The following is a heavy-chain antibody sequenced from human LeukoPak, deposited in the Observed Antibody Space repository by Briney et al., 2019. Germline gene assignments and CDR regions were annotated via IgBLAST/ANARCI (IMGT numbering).Heavy chain of an antibody. CDR2: INPNSGGT. CDR1: GYTFTGYY. CDR3: ARDQYSSSWYDGFDY. V-gene: IGHV1-2*02. Sequence: ASVKVSCKASGYTFTGYYMHWVRQAPGQGLEWMGWINPNSGGTNYAQKFQGRVTMTRDTSISTAYMELSRLRSDDTAVYYCARDQYSSSWYDGFDYWGQGTLVTVSS. J-gene: IGHJ4*02. D-gene: IGHD6-13*01.